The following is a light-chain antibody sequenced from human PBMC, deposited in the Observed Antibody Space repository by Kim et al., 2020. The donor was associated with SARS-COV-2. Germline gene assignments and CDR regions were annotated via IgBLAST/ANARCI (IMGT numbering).Light chain of an antibody. J-gene: IGKJ4*01. CDR1: QSVLYDSNNRNY. V-gene: IGKV4-1*01. CDR3: QQYYGSPFT. Sequence: DIVMTQSPDSLAVSLGERATINCKSSQSVLYDSNNRNYLAWYQLKPGQPPNLLIYWASTRESGVPDRFSGSGSETDFTLTISSLQAEDVAVYYCQQYYGSPFTFGGGTKLEI. CDR2: WAS.